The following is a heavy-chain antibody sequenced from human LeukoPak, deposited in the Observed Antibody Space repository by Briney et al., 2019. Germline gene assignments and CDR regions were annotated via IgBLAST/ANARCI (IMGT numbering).Heavy chain of an antibody. CDR1: GFPFSSYA. D-gene: IGHD6-13*01. J-gene: IGHJ1*01. Sequence: GGSLRLSCAASGFPFSSYAMSWVRQAPGKGLEWVSAISGSGGSTYYADSVKGRFTISRDNSKNTLYLQMNSLRAEDTAVYYCAKDRIAAAGKAEYFQHWGQGTLVTVSS. CDR3: AKDRIAAAGKAEYFQH. V-gene: IGHV3-23*01. CDR2: ISGSGGST.